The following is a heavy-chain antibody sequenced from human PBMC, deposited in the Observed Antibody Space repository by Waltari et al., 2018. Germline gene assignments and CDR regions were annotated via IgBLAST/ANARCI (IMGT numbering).Heavy chain of an antibody. CDR1: GGSFSGYY. CDR2: INHNGNR. J-gene: IGHJ6*02. CDR3: VRLEDCSGPGGNCYSGDSFALDV. D-gene: IGHD2-15*01. Sequence: QVQLQQWGAGQLQPSETLSLTCAVYGGSFSGYYWGWIRQPPGKGLEWIGEINHNGNRTPTPSLRSRRTMLVVTSRSQFSLKVNSVTAADTAVYYCVRLEDCSGPGGNCYSGDSFALDVWGQGTTVTVSS. V-gene: IGHV4-34*02.